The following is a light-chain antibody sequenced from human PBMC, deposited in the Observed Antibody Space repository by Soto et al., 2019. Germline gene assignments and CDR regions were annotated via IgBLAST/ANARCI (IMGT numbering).Light chain of an antibody. CDR2: DAF. CDR1: QSLITY. V-gene: IGKV3-11*01. J-gene: IGKJ5*01. CDR3: QQYGSSPLT. Sequence: EFVLPQYPGTLSLSPGERATLSCMASQSLITYLAWYQQKPGQAPRLLIYDAFNRATGIPARFSGSGSGTDFTLTISSLEPEDFAVYHCQQYGSSPLTFGGGARLEIK.